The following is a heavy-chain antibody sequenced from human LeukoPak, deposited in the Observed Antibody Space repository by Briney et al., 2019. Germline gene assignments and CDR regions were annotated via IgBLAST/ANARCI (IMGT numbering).Heavy chain of an antibody. V-gene: IGHV4-4*07. CDR1: GDSISRKY. D-gene: IGHD3-22*01. CDR2: INPTGST. Sequence: PSETLSLTCTVSGDSISRKYWSWIRQPAGKGLEWIGRINPTGSTKYNPSLKSRVTMSVDTSKNQFSLNLRSVTAADTAVYYRVRATYYESSNNIAFDIWGHGTMVTVSS. J-gene: IGHJ3*02. CDR3: VRATYYESSNNIAFDI.